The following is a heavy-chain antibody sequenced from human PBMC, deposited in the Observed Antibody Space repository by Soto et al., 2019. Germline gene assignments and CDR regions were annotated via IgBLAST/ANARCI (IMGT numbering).Heavy chain of an antibody. Sequence: ASVKVSCKASGYTFTSYAMHWVRQAPGQRLEWMGWINPDNGNTKYSQKFQGRVTMTRDTSVSTAYMELSRLRSDDTAVYYCARDYCSSTSCYSYFDYWGQGTLVTVSS. CDR3: ARDYCSSTSCYSYFDY. CDR1: GYTFTSYA. CDR2: INPDNGNT. V-gene: IGHV1-3*01. J-gene: IGHJ4*02. D-gene: IGHD2-2*01.